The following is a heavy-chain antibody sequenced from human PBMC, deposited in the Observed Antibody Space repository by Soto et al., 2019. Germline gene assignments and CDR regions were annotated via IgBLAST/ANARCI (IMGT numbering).Heavy chain of an antibody. J-gene: IGHJ6*02. CDR1: GYTFSSYG. CDR2: ISAYDGYT. V-gene: IGHV1-18*01. D-gene: IGHD6-19*01. CDR3: ARGGYYDSSGSLNCHPYGMSV. Sequence: ASVKVSCKASGYTFSSYGINWVRQAPGQGLEWLGWISAYDGYTNYAQILQGRVSMTTDTSTKTAYMELRSLRSDDTGVYYCARGGYYDSSGSLNCHPYGMSVWGQGTSVTAS.